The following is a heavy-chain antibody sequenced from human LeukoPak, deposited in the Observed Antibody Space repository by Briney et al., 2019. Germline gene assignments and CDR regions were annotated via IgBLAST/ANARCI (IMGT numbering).Heavy chain of an antibody. CDR2: INPSGGGT. D-gene: IGHD5-18*01. V-gene: IGHV1-46*01. CDR1: GYTFTSYY. J-gene: IGHJ4*02. Sequence: ASVKVSCKASGYTFTSYYMHWVRQAPGQGLEWMGIINPSGGGTSYAQKFQGRVTVTRDTSTSTVYMELSSLRSEDTAVYYCARARAVDTDMLDYWGQGTLVTVSS. CDR3: ARARAVDTDMLDY.